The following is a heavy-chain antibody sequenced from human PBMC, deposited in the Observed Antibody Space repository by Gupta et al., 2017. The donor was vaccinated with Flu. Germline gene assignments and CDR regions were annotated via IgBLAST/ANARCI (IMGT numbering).Heavy chain of an antibody. CDR2: IDDSGTT. Sequence: PPGKGLEGIGKIDDSGTTNYNPSVKSRVTISVETSRSQFSLKMRSVTAADTAVYYCARGRRTIASFSPCGFDHWGQGTLVAVSS. CDR3: ARGRRTIASFSPCGFDH. J-gene: IGHJ4*01. D-gene: IGHD6-13*01. V-gene: IGHV4-34*01.